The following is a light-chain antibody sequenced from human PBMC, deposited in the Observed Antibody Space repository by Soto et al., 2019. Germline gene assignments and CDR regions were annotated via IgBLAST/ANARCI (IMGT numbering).Light chain of an antibody. J-gene: IGKJ1*01. CDR1: QSISSW. CDR3: QQYNSDPWT. V-gene: IGKV1-5*03. CDR2: KAS. Sequence: DIQMTQSPSTLSASVGDRVTITCRASQSISSWLAWCQQKPGKAPKLLIYKASNLESGVPSRFSGSGSGTEFTLTISSLQPDDYATYYCQQYNSDPWTFGRGSKVEI.